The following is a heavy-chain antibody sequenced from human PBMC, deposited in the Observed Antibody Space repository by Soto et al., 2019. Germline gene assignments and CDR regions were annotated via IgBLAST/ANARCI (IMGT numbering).Heavy chain of an antibody. D-gene: IGHD1-1*01. V-gene: IGHV1-18*04. CDR2: ISAYNGNT. Sequence: QVPLVQSGAEVKKPGASVKVSCKASGYTFTSYGISWVRQAPGQGLEWMGWISAYNGNTNYAQKLQGRVTMTTDTSTSTAYMELRSLRSDDTAVYYCARTNWNGGTYYYYGMDVWGQGTTVTVSS. J-gene: IGHJ6*02. CDR1: GYTFTSYG. CDR3: ARTNWNGGTYYYYGMDV.